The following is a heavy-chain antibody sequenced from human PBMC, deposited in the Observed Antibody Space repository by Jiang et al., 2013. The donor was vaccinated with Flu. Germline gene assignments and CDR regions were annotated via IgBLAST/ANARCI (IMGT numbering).Heavy chain of an antibody. CDR1: GYTFTSYA. Sequence: GAEVKKPGASVKVSCKASGYTFTSYAMHWVRQAPGQRLEWMGWINAGNGNTKYSQKFQGRVTITRDTSASTAYMELSSLRSEDTAVYYCARAPSTAMAYYYGMDVWGQGTTVTVSS. CDR3: ARAPSTAMAYYYGMDV. V-gene: IGHV1-3*01. J-gene: IGHJ6*02. CDR2: INAGNGNT. D-gene: IGHD5-18*01.